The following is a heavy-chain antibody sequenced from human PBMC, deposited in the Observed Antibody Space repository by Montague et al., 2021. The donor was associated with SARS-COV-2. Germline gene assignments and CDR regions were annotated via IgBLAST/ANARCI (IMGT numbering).Heavy chain of an antibody. CDR1: GDSVSSNNAT. J-gene: IGHJ3*02. V-gene: IGHV6-1*01. D-gene: IGHD2-15*01. Sequence: CAISGDSVSSNNATWNWIRQSPSRGLEWLGRTYYRSKWYHDYAISLKSRITINPDTSKNQFSLQLSSVAPEDTAVFYCARTTTRMLYPENAFDIWGQGTMVTVSS. CDR2: TYYRSKWYH. CDR3: ARTTTRMLYPENAFDI.